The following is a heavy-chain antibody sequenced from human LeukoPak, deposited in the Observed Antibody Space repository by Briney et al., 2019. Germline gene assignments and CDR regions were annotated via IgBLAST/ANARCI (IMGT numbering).Heavy chain of an antibody. CDR3: ARVRRGAINLGYCSGGSCYGAGYFDY. CDR2: INPNSGGT. D-gene: IGHD2-15*01. J-gene: IGHJ4*02. V-gene: IGHV1-2*02. CDR1: GYTFNGCY. Sequence: ASVKVSCKASGYTFNGCYMHWVRQAPGQGLEWMGWINPNSGGTNYAQKFQGRVTMTRDTSISTAYMELSRLRSDDTAVYYCARVRRGAINLGYCSGGSCYGAGYFDYWGQGTLVTVSS.